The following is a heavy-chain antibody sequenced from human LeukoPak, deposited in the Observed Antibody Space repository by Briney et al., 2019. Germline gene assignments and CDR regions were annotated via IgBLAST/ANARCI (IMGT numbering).Heavy chain of an antibody. Sequence: SETLSLTCTVSGGSISGYYWSWIRQPPGKGLEWIGEINHSGSTNYNPSLKSRVTISVDTSKNQFSLKLSSVTAADTAVYYCARLSQPHQYFQHWGQGTLVTVSS. CDR1: GGSISGYY. J-gene: IGHJ1*01. V-gene: IGHV4-34*01. D-gene: IGHD2/OR15-2a*01. CDR2: INHSGST. CDR3: ARLSQPHQYFQH.